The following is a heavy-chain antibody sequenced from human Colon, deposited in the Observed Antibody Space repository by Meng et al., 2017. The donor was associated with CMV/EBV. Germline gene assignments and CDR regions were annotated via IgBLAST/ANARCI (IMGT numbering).Heavy chain of an antibody. CDR2: IYYSGST. J-gene: IGHJ5*02. CDR1: GSISSGDYS. Sequence: GSISSGDYSWSCIRQPPGKGLPWIGYIYYSGSTYYPPSLTPLFTLSVDTSKNQFSLKLSSVTAADTAVYYCARDNIMRGYSLSWFDPWGQGTLVTVSS. CDR3: ARDNIMRGYSLSWFDP. D-gene: IGHD3-22*01. V-gene: IGHV4-30-4*01.